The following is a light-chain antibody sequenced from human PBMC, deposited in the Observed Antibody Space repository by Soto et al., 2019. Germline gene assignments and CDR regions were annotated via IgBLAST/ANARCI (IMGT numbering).Light chain of an antibody. CDR3: QQYNNWPRT. J-gene: IGKJ5*01. CDR1: QSVGSN. Sequence: EILMTQSPATLSVSPGEGATLSCRASQSVGSNLAWYQQKPGQAPRLLIYGASTRATGIPARFSGSGSGTDFILTISSLQSEDSAVYYCQQYNNWPRTFGQGTRLEI. V-gene: IGKV3-15*01. CDR2: GAS.